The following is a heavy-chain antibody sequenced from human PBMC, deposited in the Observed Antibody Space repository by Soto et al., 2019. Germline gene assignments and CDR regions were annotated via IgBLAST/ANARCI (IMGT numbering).Heavy chain of an antibody. Sequence: PGGSLRLSCAASGFTFSSYVMSWVRQAPGKGLEWVSAISGSGGGTYYADSVKGRFTISRDNSKNTLYLQLNSLRAEDTAVYYCAKDPHYDFWSGYYPDYWGQGTLVTVSS. CDR3: AKDPHYDFWSGYYPDY. CDR2: ISGSGGGT. D-gene: IGHD3-3*01. V-gene: IGHV3-23*01. CDR1: GFTFSSYV. J-gene: IGHJ4*02.